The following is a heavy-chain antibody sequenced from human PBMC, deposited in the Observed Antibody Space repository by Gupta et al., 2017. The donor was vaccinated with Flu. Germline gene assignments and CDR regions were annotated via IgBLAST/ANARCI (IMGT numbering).Heavy chain of an antibody. CDR3: ATGSSGWKADFGS. D-gene: IGHD6-19*01. V-gene: IGHV3-33*01. J-gene: IGHJ5*01. Sequence: QVQLEESGGSVVQPGRSLRLSCAASGFPFSPYAMHWVRQAPGKGLEWVAVIWSDSSDQYYGDSVKGRFTIFRDNSKNTLYLQMSSLRVEDTAVYYCATGSSGWKADFGSWGQGTLVTVSS. CDR1: GFPFSPYA. CDR2: IWSDSSDQ.